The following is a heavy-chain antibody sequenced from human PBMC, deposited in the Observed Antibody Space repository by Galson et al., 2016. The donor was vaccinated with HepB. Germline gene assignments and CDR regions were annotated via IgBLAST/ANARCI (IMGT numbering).Heavy chain of an antibody. D-gene: IGHD4-23*01. Sequence: SVKVSCKVSGHTLTDLSIHWVRQAPGKGLEWMGGFAPAAGKPIYAQTFKGRVTVTEDTSTDTAFMQLSGLRSDDTAVYYCASSPPPTWKLLLYYSYYYMAVWGQGTTVTVSS. V-gene: IGHV1-24*01. CDR1: GHTLTDLS. J-gene: IGHJ6*02. CDR2: FAPAAGKP. CDR3: ASSPPPTWKLLLYYSYYYMAV.